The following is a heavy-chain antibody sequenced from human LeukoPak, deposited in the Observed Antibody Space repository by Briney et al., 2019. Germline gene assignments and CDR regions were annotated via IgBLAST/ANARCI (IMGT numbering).Heavy chain of an antibody. CDR2: INSDGSST. Sequence: GGSLRLSCAASGFTFSSYWMHWVRQAPGKGLVWVSRINSDGSSTSYADSVKGRFTISRDNAKNTLYLQMNSLRAEDTAVYYCAGCRAYYYGSGSYSNWFDPWGQGTLVTVSS. CDR1: GFTFSSYW. V-gene: IGHV3-74*01. CDR3: AGCRAYYYGSGSYSNWFDP. D-gene: IGHD3-10*01. J-gene: IGHJ5*02.